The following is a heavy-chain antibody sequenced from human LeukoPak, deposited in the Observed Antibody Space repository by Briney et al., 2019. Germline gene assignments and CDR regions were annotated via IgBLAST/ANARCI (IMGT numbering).Heavy chain of an antibody. V-gene: IGHV1-69*13. CDR3: ARDPVAAAGLNWYFDL. J-gene: IGHJ2*01. CDR1: GGTFSSYA. Sequence: ASVKVSCKASGGTFSSYAISWVRQASGQGLEWMGGIIPIFGTANYAQKFQGRVTITADESTSTAYMELSSLRSEDTAVYYCARDPVAAAGLNWYFDLWGRGTLVTVSS. D-gene: IGHD6-13*01. CDR2: IIPIFGTA.